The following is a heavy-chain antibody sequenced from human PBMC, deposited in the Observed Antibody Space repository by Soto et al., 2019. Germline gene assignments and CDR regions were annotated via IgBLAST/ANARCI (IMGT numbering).Heavy chain of an antibody. Sequence: QIALREAGPTLVKPSQTLTLTCSFSGFSFTTSGVSVTWIRQPPGKALEWLAVIYWDDDKRYSPTLKTRLTITKDTAKNQVVLTLTNVDPVDTATSYCVHSCVSTACPIRWLDPWGQGTLVTVSS. CDR1: GFSFTTSGVS. D-gene: IGHD2-2*01. CDR2: IYWDDDK. V-gene: IGHV2-5*02. J-gene: IGHJ5*02. CDR3: VHSCVSTACPIRWLDP.